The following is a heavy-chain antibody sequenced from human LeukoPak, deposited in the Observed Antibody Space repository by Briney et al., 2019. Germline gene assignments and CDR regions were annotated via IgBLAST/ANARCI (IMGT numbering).Heavy chain of an antibody. CDR3: AKGQYGSGEDNWFDP. D-gene: IGHD3-10*01. J-gene: IGHJ5*02. CDR1: GGSFSGYY. Sequence: PSETLSLTCAVYGGSFSGYYWSWIRQPPGKGLEWIGEINHSGSTNYNPSLKSRVTISVDTSKNQFSLKLSSVTAADTAVYYCAKGQYGSGEDNWFDPWGQGTLVTVSS. CDR2: INHSGST. V-gene: IGHV4-34*01.